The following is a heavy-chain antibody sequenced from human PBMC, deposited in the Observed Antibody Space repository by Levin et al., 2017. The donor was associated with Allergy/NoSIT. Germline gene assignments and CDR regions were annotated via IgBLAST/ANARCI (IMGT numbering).Heavy chain of an antibody. J-gene: IGHJ5*02. CDR3: TRANFKNWFDP. V-gene: IGHV6-1*01. D-gene: IGHD1-7*01. Sequence: LRLSCAISGDTVSGDRVAWNWIRQSPARGLEWLGRTYYRSKWYNEYAVSVKSRTIIDPDTSKNQFSLQLNSVTPEDTAVYYCTRANFKNWFDPWGQGTLVTVSS. CDR2: TYYRSKWYN. CDR1: GDTVSGDRVA.